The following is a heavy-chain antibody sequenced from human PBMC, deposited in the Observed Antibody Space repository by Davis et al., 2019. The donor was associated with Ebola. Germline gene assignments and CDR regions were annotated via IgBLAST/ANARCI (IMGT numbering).Heavy chain of an antibody. CDR3: ARASVTTSGGMDV. V-gene: IGHV3-30-3*01. D-gene: IGHD4-17*01. J-gene: IGHJ6*02. CDR2: ISYDGSNK. Sequence: GESLKISCAASGFTFSSYAMHWVRQAPGKGLEWVAVISYDGSNKYYADSVKGRFTISRDNSKNTLYLQMNSLRAEDTAVYYCARASVTTSGGMDVWGQGTTVTVSS. CDR1: GFTFSSYA.